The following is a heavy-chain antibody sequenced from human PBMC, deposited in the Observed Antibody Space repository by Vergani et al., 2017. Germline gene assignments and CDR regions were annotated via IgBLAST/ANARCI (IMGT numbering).Heavy chain of an antibody. Sequence: EVQLVESGGGLVQPGGSLRLSCAASGFTFSSYSMNWVRQAPGKGLEWVSYISSSSSTIYYADSVKGRFTISRDNAKNSLYLQMNSLRAEDTAVYYCATVPYNEHYGDYVFDYWGQGTLVTVSS. D-gene: IGHD4-17*01. V-gene: IGHV3-48*04. CDR3: ATVPYNEHYGDYVFDY. J-gene: IGHJ4*02. CDR1: GFTFSSYS. CDR2: ISSSSSTI.